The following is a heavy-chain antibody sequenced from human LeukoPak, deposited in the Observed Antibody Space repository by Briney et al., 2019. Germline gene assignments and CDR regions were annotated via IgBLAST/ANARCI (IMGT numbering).Heavy chain of an antibody. J-gene: IGHJ6*03. Sequence: GGSLRLSCAASGFTFSSYSMNWVRQAPGKGLEWVSYISSSSSTIYYADSVKGRFTISRDNSKNTLYLQMNSLRAEDTAVYYCASITTDYYYYMDVWGKGTRVTVSS. CDR1: GFTFSSYS. D-gene: IGHD4-11*01. V-gene: IGHV3-48*01. CDR2: ISSSSSTI. CDR3: ASITTDYYYYMDV.